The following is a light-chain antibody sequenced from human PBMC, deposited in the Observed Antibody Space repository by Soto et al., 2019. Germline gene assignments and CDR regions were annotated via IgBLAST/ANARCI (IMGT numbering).Light chain of an antibody. J-gene: IGKJ5*01. CDR2: GAS. CDR3: KQYGSSPIT. CDR1: QSVSSSY. Sequence: EIVMTQSPATLSVSPGERATLSCRASQSVSSSYLAWYQQKPGQAPRLLIYGASSRATGIQDRFSGSGSGTDFTLTIRRLEPEDFAVYYCKQYGSSPITFGQGTRLEI. V-gene: IGKV3-20*01.